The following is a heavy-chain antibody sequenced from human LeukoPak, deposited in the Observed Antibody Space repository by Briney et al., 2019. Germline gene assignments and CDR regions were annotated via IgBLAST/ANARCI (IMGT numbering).Heavy chain of an antibody. J-gene: IGHJ5*02. CDR1: GGSISSYY. V-gene: IGHV4-59*01. D-gene: IGHD3-22*01. Sequence: SETPSLTCTVSGGSISSYYWSWIRQPPGKGLEWIGYIYYSGSTNYNPSLKSRVTISVDTSKNQFSLKLSSVTAADTAVYYCARVTVTYYYDSSGYVRFDPWGQGTLVTVSS. CDR2: IYYSGST. CDR3: ARVTVTYYYDSSGYVRFDP.